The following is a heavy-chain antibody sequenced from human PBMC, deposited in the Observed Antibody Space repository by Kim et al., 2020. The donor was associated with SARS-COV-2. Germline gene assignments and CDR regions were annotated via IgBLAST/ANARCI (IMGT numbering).Heavy chain of an antibody. Sequence: SETLSLTCTVSGGSISSGGYYWSWIRQHPGKGLEWIGYIYYSGSTYYNPSLKSRVTISVDTSKNQFSLKLSSVTAADTAVYYCARDFDPSGWYWFDPWGQGTLVTVSS. CDR3: ARDFDPSGWYWFDP. J-gene: IGHJ5*02. V-gene: IGHV4-31*03. CDR2: IYYSGST. D-gene: IGHD6-19*01. CDR1: GGSISSGGYY.